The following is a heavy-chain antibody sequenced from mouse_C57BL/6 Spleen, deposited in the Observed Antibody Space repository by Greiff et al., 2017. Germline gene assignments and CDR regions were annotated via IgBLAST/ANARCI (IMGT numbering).Heavy chain of an antibody. V-gene: IGHV1-42*01. CDR1: GYSFTGSY. D-gene: IGHD2-1*01. CDR2: INPSTGGT. Sequence: VQLKESGPELVKPGASVKISCKASGYSFTGSYMNWVKQSPEKSLEWIGEINPSTGGTPYNQKFKAKATLTVDKSSSPAYMQLKSLTSEDSAVYYCACLYGNLAWFAYWGQGTLVTVSA. CDR3: ACLYGNLAWFAY. J-gene: IGHJ3*01.